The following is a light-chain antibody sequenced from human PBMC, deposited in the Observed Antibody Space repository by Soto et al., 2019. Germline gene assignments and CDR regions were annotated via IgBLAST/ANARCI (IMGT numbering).Light chain of an antibody. Sequence: DIQMTQSPPSLSASVGDRVTITCRTSQSIDNYLNWYQQKPGKAPKLLIYAASTLQSGVPSRFSASGSETDFTLTISSLQPEDFATYCCQQSYTPLFTFGPGTRVDLK. CDR3: QQSYTPLFT. CDR2: AAS. CDR1: QSIDNY. V-gene: IGKV1-39*01. J-gene: IGKJ3*01.